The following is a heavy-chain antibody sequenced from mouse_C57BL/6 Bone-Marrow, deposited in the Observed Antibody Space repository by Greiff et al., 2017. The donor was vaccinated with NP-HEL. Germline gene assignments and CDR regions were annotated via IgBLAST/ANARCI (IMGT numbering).Heavy chain of an antibody. CDR2: IDPSDSET. J-gene: IGHJ2*01. CDR3: ARAVYCGSSSDD. D-gene: IGHD1-1*01. Sequence: QVQLQQPGAELVRPGSSVKLSCKASGYTFTSYWMHWVKQRPIQGLEWIGNIDPSDSETHYNQKFKDKATLTVDKSSSTAYMQLSSLTSEDSAVDYCARAVYCGSSSDDWGKGTTLTVSS. V-gene: IGHV1-52*01. CDR1: GYTFTSYW.